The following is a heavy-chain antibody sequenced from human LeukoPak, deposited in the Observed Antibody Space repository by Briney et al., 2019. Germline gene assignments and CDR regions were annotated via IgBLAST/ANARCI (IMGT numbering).Heavy chain of an antibody. Sequence: ASVKVSCKASGYTFTGYYMHWVRQAPGQGLEWMGWINPNSGGTDYARKFQGRVTMTRDTSISTTYMELSRLRSDDTAVYYCARDTYYYDSSGYGYWGQGTLVTVSS. CDR2: INPNSGGT. CDR3: ARDTYYYDSSGYGY. D-gene: IGHD3-22*01. J-gene: IGHJ4*02. CDR1: GYTFTGYY. V-gene: IGHV1-2*02.